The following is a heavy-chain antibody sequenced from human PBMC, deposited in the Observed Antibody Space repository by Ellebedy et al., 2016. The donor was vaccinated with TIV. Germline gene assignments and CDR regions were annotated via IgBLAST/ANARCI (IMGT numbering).Heavy chain of an antibody. CDR2: ISSTSSSI. CDR1: GLNFGDSH. CDR3: ARGRYHAFDI. V-gene: IGHV3-48*02. D-gene: IGHD2-2*02. Sequence: PGGSLRLSCAAAGLNFGDSHMNWVRQAPGKGPEWLSFISSTSSSIRYADSVRGRFTMSRDSAKNSLYLQMNNLRDEDTAVYYCARGRYHAFDIWGQGTKVIVSS. J-gene: IGHJ3*02.